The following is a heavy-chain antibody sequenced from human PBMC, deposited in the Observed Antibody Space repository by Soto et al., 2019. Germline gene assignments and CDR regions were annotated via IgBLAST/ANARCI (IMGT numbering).Heavy chain of an antibody. V-gene: IGHV3-33*08. CDR2: IWYDGSNK. CDR3: ARDPYYYGSGSHDY. J-gene: IGHJ4*02. D-gene: IGHD3-10*01. CDR1: GFTFSSYA. Sequence: VQLLESGGGLVQPGGSLRLSCAASGFTFSSYAMSWVRQAPGKGLEWVAVIWYDGSNKYYADSVKGRFTISRDNSKNTLYLQMNSLRAEDTAVYYCARDPYYYGSGSHDYWGQGTLVTVSS.